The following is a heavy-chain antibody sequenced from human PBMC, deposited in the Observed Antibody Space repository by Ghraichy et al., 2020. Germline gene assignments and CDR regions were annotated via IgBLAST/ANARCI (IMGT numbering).Heavy chain of an antibody. CDR3: AKDPRAYSYGRVDY. J-gene: IGHJ4*02. CDR2: ISYDGSNK. Sequence: GGSLRLSCAASGFTFSSYGMHWVRQAPGKGLEWVAVISYDGSNKYYVDSVKGRFTISRDNSKNTLYLQMNSLRAEDTAVYYCAKDPRAYSYGRVDYWGQETLVTVSS. CDR1: GFTFSSYG. V-gene: IGHV3-30*18. D-gene: IGHD5-18*01.